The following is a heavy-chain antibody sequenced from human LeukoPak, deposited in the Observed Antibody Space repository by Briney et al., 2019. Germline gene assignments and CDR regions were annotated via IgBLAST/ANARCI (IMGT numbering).Heavy chain of an antibody. CDR3: ARQIVVVPAAILYYYYYGMDV. Sequence: ASVKVSCKASGYTFTSYDINWVRQATGQGLEWMGWMNPNSGNTGYAQKFQGRVTMTRNTSISTAYMELSSLRSEDTAVYYCARQIVVVPAAILYYYYYGMDVWGQGTTVTVSS. CDR1: GYTFTSYD. J-gene: IGHJ6*02. CDR2: MNPNSGNT. V-gene: IGHV1-8*01. D-gene: IGHD2-2*02.